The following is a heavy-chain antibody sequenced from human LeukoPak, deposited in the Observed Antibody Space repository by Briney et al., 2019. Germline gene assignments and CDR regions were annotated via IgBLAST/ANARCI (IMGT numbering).Heavy chain of an antibody. D-gene: IGHD3-22*01. CDR3: ATAKREGYYYDSSGYYPFDY. CDR2: INPSGGST. CDR1: GYTFTGYY. Sequence: ASVKVSCKASGYTFTGYYMHWVRQAPGQGLEWMGIINPSGGSTSYAQKFQGRVTMTRDTSTSTVYMELSSLRSEDTAVYYCATAKREGYYYDSSGYYPFDYWGQGTLVTVSS. V-gene: IGHV1-46*01. J-gene: IGHJ4*02.